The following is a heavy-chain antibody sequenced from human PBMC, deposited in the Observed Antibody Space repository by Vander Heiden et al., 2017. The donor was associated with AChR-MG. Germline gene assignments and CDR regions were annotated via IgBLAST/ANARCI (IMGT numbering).Heavy chain of an antibody. D-gene: IGHD3-22*01. CDR1: GLTFSNAW. V-gene: IGHV3-15*01. CDR2: IKSKTDGGTT. J-gene: IGHJ4*02. CDR3: TTDLPASTMIVVVPVDY. Sequence: EVQLVESGGGLVKPGGSLSLSCAAPGLTFSNAWMGWVRQAPGKGLEWVGRIKSKTDGGTTDYAAPVKGRFTISRDDSKNTLYLQMNSLKTEDTAVYYCTTDLPASTMIVVVPVDYWGQGTLVTVSS.